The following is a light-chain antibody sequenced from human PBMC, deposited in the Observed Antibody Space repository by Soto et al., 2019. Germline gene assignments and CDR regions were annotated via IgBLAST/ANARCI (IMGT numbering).Light chain of an antibody. CDR3: HQYGSAPWT. J-gene: IGKJ1*01. CDR2: DAS. Sequence: EVLLTQSPATLSVSPGESVTLSCRASQSINTFLAWYQQKPGQAPRLLIYDASSRAAGVPARFSGRGSGTDFTLTINSLEPEDFAVYHCHQYGSAPWTFGQGTKVEIK. CDR1: QSINTF. V-gene: IGKV3-11*01.